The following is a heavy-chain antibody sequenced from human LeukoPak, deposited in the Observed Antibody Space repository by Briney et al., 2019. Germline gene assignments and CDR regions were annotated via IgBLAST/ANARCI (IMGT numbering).Heavy chain of an antibody. CDR2: IKQEGNER. V-gene: IGHV3-7*01. J-gene: IGHJ6*03. D-gene: IGHD5-24*01. CDR3: ARDEGDAYYYYYMDV. CDR1: GFTFSNYW. Sequence: PGGSLRLSCAASGFTFSNYWMSWVRQAPGKGLEWVANIKQEGNERHYVDSVKGRFTISRDNAENSLYLQMNSLRAEDTAVYYCARDEGDAYYYYYMDVWGKGTTVTVSS.